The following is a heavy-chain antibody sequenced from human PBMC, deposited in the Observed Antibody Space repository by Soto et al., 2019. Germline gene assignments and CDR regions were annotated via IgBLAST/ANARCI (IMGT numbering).Heavy chain of an antibody. CDR2: IKQDGSEK. D-gene: IGHD6-6*01. J-gene: IGHJ5*02. V-gene: IGHV3-7*01. CDR3: ARSIAARLNWFDP. CDR1: GFTFSSYW. Sequence: EVQLVESGGGLVQPGGSLRLSCAASGFTFSSYWMSWVRQAPGKWLEWVANIKQDGSEKYYVDSVKGRFTISRDNAKNSLYLQMNSLRAEDTAVYYCARSIAARLNWFDPWGQGTLVTVSS.